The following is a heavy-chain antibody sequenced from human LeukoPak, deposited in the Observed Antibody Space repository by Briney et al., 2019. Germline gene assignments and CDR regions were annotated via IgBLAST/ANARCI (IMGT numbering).Heavy chain of an antibody. CDR3: AKRPGGYFDY. CDR1: GFTFSRYG. Sequence: SGGSLRLSCAASGFTFSRYGMSWVRQAPGKGLEWVSAISGSGGSTYYADSVKGRFTISRDNSKNTLYLQMHSLRAEDTAVYYCAKRPGGYFDYWGQGTLVTVSS. D-gene: IGHD1-14*01. CDR2: ISGSGGST. J-gene: IGHJ4*02. V-gene: IGHV3-23*01.